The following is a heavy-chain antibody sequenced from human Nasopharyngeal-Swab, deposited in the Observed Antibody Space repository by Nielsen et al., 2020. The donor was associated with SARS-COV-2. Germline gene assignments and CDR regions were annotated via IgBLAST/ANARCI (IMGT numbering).Heavy chain of an antibody. V-gene: IGHV4-31*03. CDR3: ARGEHSITRIVVGDWFDP. Sequence: SETLSLTCTVSGGSISSGGYYWSWNRQHPGKGREWIGYIYYSGSTYYNPSLKSRVTISVDTSKNQFSLKLSSVTAADTAVYYCARGEHSITRIVVGDWFDPWGQGTLVTVSS. CDR2: IYYSGST. CDR1: GGSISSGGYY. J-gene: IGHJ5*02. D-gene: IGHD3-22*01.